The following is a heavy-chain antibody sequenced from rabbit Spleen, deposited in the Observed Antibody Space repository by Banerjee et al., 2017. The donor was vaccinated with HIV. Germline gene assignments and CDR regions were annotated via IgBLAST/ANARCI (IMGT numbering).Heavy chain of an antibody. CDR1: GVSFSSSSY. CDR2: IDSGSSGFT. Sequence: QEQLEESGGGLVKPEGSLTLTCTASGVSFSSSSYMCWVRQAPGKGLEWIACIDSGSSGFTYFATWAKGRFTCSTPSSTTVTLQMTSLTAADTATYFCARDLAGAIGWNFYLWVQGTLVTAS. J-gene: IGHJ6*01. CDR3: ARDLAGAIGWNFYL. D-gene: IGHD4-1*01. V-gene: IGHV1S45*01.